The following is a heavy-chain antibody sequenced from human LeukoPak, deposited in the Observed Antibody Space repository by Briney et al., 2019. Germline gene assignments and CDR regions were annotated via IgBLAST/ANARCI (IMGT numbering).Heavy chain of an antibody. D-gene: IGHD6-6*01. V-gene: IGHV4-39*07. CDR2: IYYSGST. CDR3: ASWYSSSRFSRYYYYMDV. CDR1: GGSISSSSYY. J-gene: IGHJ6*03. Sequence: PSETLSLTCTVSGGSISSSSYYWGWIRQPPWKGLEWIGSIYYSGSTYYNPSLKSRVTISVDTSKNQFSLKLSSVTAADTAVYYCASWYSSSRFSRYYYYMDVWGKGTTVTVSS.